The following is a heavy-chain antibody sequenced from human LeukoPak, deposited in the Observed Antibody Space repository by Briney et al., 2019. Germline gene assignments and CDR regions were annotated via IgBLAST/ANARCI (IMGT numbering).Heavy chain of an antibody. D-gene: IGHD3-10*01. J-gene: IGHJ3*02. CDR2: IYSSGST. CDR1: GGSFSGYY. V-gene: IGHV4-34*01. Sequence: PSETLSLTCAVYGGSFSGYYWGWIRQPPGKTLEWIGSIYSSGSTYYNPSLKSRVIIIIDMPKNHFSLTLSSVTAADTAVYYCARSDGYGLVGIWGQGTMVTVSS. CDR3: ARSDGYGLVGI.